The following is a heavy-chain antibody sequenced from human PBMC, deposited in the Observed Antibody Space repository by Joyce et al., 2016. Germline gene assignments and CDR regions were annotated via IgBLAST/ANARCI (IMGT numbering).Heavy chain of an antibody. CDR3: ARQTHRAFDI. J-gene: IGHJ3*02. CDR2: IYYRCNT. V-gene: IGHV4-39*01. Sequence: QVQLQESGPGLVKPSETLSLTCSVSGGSIPSSAYYWGWIRQPPGKGLECIASIYYRCNTYANPSFRSRITVSVDRSTNQFSRRLTSVTAAYTAVYYCARQTHRAFDIWGQGAMV. CDR1: GGSIPSSAYY.